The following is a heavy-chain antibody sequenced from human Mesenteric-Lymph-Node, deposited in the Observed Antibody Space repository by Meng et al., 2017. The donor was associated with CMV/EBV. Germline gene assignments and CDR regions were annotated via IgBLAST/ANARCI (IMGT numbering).Heavy chain of an antibody. J-gene: IGHJ4*02. CDR1: GGSISSSSYY. D-gene: IGHD6-6*01. Sequence: CTVVGGSISSSSYYWGWIRQPPGKGLEWIGSIYNSGSTYYNPSLKSRVTISVDTSKNQFSLKLSSVIAADTAVYYCARGGQLAVYYYWGQGTLVTVSS. CDR3: ARGGQLAVYYY. CDR2: IYNSGST. V-gene: IGHV4-39*01.